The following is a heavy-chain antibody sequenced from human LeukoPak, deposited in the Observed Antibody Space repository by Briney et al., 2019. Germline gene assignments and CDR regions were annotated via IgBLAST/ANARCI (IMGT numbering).Heavy chain of an antibody. CDR1: GFTVSANY. CDR2: IYSAGTT. CDR3: ARYGASYPD. D-gene: IGHD1-26*01. Sequence: GGSLRLSCAASGFTVSANYMSWVRQAPGKGLEWVSLIYSAGTTYYADSVKGRFTISRDTSKNTLYLQMDSLKAEDTAFYYCARYGASYPDWGQGTLVTVSS. J-gene: IGHJ4*02. V-gene: IGHV3-66*01.